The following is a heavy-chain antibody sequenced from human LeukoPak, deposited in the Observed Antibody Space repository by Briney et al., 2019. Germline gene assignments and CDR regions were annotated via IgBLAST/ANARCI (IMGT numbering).Heavy chain of an antibody. CDR1: GFTFSSYA. D-gene: IGHD3/OR15-3a*01. CDR3: ANGLNVPDY. Sequence: PAGGSLRLSGAASGFTFSSYAMSWVRQAPGKGLEWVSSISDSGGSTYYADSVQGRFTISRDNSKNTVFLQMNSLRAEDTAIYYCANGLNVPDYWGQGTLVTVSS. CDR2: ISDSGGST. J-gene: IGHJ4*02. V-gene: IGHV3-23*01.